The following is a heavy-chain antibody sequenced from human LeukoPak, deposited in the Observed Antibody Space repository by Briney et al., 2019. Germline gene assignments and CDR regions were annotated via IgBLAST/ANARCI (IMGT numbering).Heavy chain of an antibody. Sequence: SGSLSVTCVVYGGSFSGYYWSWIRQPPGKGREWIGEINHSGSANYNPPLKRRVTISADTTTNQFSLKLSSVTAADPAVYYCASGPSTWRWFDPWGQGTLVTVSS. CDR1: GGSFSGYY. CDR3: ASGPSTWRWFDP. J-gene: IGHJ5*02. CDR2: INHSGSA. D-gene: IGHD5/OR15-5a*01. V-gene: IGHV4-34*01.